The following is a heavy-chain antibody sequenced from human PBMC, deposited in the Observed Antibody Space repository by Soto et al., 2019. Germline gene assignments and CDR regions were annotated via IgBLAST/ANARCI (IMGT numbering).Heavy chain of an antibody. CDR2: SYYSGST. V-gene: IGHV4-31*03. J-gene: IGHJ6*02. CDR3: ARESGGYDSSTRYGLDV. D-gene: IGHD5-12*01. Sequence: VCVSCSVSGGAISSVGEYGPWVRQRPGKGLEWIGYSYYSGSTDYNPSLKSRATISVDRSKNQFSMNLTSVNAADTAIYYCARESGGYDSSTRYGLDVWGQGTTVT. CDR1: GGAISSVGEY.